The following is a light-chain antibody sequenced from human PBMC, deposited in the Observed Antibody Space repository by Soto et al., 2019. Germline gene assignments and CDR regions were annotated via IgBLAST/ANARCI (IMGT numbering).Light chain of an antibody. CDR1: QAISNY. CDR3: QQYNSSPLT. J-gene: IGKJ3*01. V-gene: IGKV1-27*01. Sequence: DIQMTQSPSSLSASVGDRVTITCRASQAISNYLAWYQQKPGKVPKLLIYAASTLQSGVPSRFSGSGSGTDFTLTISSLQPEDVATYYCQQYNSSPLTFGPGTKVDIK. CDR2: AAS.